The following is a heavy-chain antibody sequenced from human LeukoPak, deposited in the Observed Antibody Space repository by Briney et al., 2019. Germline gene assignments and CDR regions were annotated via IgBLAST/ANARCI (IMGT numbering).Heavy chain of an antibody. V-gene: IGHV7-4-1*02. D-gene: IGHD3-10*01. J-gene: IGHJ6*02. Sequence: ASVKVSCKASGYTFTNYAMNWVRQAPGQGLEWMGWINTNTGNPTYAQGFTGRFVFSLDTSVSTAYLQISSLKAEDTAVYYCAREISLDIITMVRGVIIHYGMDVWGQGTTVTVSS. CDR2: INTNTGNP. CDR1: GYTFTNYA. CDR3: AREISLDIITMVRGVIIHYGMDV.